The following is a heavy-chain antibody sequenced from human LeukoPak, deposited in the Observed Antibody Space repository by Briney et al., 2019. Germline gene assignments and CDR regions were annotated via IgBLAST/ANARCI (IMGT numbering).Heavy chain of an antibody. V-gene: IGHV4-61*02. CDR1: GGSISSDYYY. J-gene: IGHJ6*03. CDR3: ARVTCGGDCRAHYYYYYMDV. CDR2: NYSRSSN. Sequence: PSETLSLTCTVSGGSISSDYYYWSRIPPPAGKGLVWVSRNYSRSSNKYTRSLKSRVTMSVDTSKNQFSLKLSSVTAEDTAVYYCARVTCGGDCRAHYYYYYMDVWGKGTTVTISS. D-gene: IGHD2-21*02.